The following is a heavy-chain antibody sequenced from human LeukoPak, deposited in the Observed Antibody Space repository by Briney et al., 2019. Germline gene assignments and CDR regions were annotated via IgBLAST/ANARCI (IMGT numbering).Heavy chain of an antibody. D-gene: IGHD3-22*01. CDR1: GVTFISYS. V-gene: IGHV3-21*01. Sequence: GGSLRLSCAASGVTFISYSMSWARQAPGKGLEWVSSISSGSSYIYYADSVNGRFTISRDNARNSLYLLMNSLRAEDTAIYCARDRGSDTSGYEDFDYWGQGTLVTVSS. J-gene: IGHJ4*02. CDR3: ARDRGSDTSGYEDFDY. CDR2: ISSGSSYI.